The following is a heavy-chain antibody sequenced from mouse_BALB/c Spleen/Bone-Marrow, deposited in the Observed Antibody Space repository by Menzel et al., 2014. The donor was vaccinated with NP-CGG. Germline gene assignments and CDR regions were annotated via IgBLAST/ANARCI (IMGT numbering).Heavy chain of an antibody. V-gene: IGHV1S22*01. CDR2: IYPGSGST. J-gene: IGHJ3*01. CDR1: GYTFTSHW. Sequence: LQQPGSELVRPGASVKLSCKASGYTFTSHWMHWVKQRHGQGLEWIGNIYPGSGSTNYDEKFKSKGTLTVDTSSSTAYMHLSSLTSEDSAVYYCTRNYGSSYPSWFAYWGQGTLVTVSA. CDR3: TRNYGSSYPSWFAY. D-gene: IGHD1-1*01.